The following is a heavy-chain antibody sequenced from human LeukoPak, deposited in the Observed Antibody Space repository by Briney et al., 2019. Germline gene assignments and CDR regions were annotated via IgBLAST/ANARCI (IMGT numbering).Heavy chain of an antibody. CDR2: IHYTGSA. CDR3: ARQISTRPEYSQE. V-gene: IGHV4-39*01. D-gene: IGHD6-6*01. J-gene: IGHJ1*01. Sequence: SETLSLTCTVSGGSISTSSYYWGWIRQTPGKRLEWIGSIHYTGSAFYNPSLQSRVTISVDTSKKQFSLRLSSVTAADMGVYYCARQISTRPEYSQEWGQGTLVSVSS. CDR1: GGSISTSSYY.